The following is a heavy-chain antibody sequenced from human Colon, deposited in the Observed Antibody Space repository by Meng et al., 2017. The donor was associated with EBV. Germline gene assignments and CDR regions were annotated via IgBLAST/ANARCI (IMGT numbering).Heavy chain of an antibody. D-gene: IGHD1-1*01. CDR3: ARETTGGYYFDY. V-gene: IGHV6-1*01. Sequence: QVQLPQSGPGLVKPSQPLSLTCAIPGDSVSSNSAAWNWIRQSPSRGLEWLGRTYYRSKWYDDYALSVKSRLTINPDTSKNQFSLQLNSVTPEDTAVYFCARETTGGYYFDYWGQGTLVTVSS. CDR1: GDSVSSNSAA. J-gene: IGHJ4*02. CDR2: TYYRSKWYD.